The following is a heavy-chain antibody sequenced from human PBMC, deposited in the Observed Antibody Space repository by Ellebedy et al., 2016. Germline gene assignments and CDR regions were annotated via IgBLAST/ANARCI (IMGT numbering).Heavy chain of an antibody. V-gene: IGHV4-61*01. CDR2: IFSSGTA. J-gene: IGHJ4*02. D-gene: IGHD6-19*01. CDR3: ARGRIAVAGLL. Sequence: SETLSLTCSVSGGSVSSGIHYWTWIRQPPGKGLEWIGYIFSSGTADYNPSLKSRVTISVDTSKNQFSLKLSSVTAADTAVYYCARGRIAVAGLLWGQGTLVTVSS. CDR1: GGSVSSGIHY.